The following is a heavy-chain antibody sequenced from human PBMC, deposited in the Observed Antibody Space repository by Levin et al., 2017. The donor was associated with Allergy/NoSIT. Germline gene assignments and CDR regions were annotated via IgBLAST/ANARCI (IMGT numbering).Heavy chain of an antibody. D-gene: IGHD2-2*01. CDR2: INHSGST. V-gene: IGHV4-34*01. J-gene: IGHJ5*02. CDR1: GGSFSGYY. CDR3: ASALADIVVVPAATRWFDP. Sequence: SETLSLTCAVYGGSFSGYYWSWIRQPPGKGLEWIGEINHSGSTNYNPSLKSRVTISVDTSKNQFSLKLSSVTAADTAVYYCASALADIVVVPAATRWFDPWGQGTLVTVSS.